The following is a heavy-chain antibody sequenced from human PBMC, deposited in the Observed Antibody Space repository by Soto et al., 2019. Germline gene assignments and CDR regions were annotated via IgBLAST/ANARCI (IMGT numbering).Heavy chain of an antibody. CDR1: GDSITRIYH. Sequence: SETLSLTCAVSGDSITRIYHWAWIQQPPVRGLEWVASIYHSGTTYYNPSLKSRVTISVDTSKNQFSLKLSSVTAADTAVYYCARGVGVYDFWSGYLYDAFHIWGQGTMVTVS. CDR2: IYHSGTT. D-gene: IGHD3-3*01. V-gene: IGHV4-38-2*01. J-gene: IGHJ3*02. CDR3: ARGVGVYDFWSGYLYDAFHI.